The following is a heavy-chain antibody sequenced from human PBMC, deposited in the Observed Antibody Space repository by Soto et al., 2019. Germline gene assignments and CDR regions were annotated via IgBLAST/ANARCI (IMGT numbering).Heavy chain of an antibody. CDR2: IIPIFGTA. J-gene: IGHJ6*02. D-gene: IGHD3-10*01. CDR1: GGTFSSYA. V-gene: IGHV1-69*13. Sequence: SVKVSCKASGGTFSSYAISWVRQAPGQGLEWMGGIIPIFGTANYAQKFQGRVTITADESTSTAYMELSSLRSEDTAVYYCARCTMVRGVNYYGMDVWGQGTTVTV. CDR3: ARCTMVRGVNYYGMDV.